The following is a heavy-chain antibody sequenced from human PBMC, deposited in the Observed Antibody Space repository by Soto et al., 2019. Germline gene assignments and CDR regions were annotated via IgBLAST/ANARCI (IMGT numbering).Heavy chain of an antibody. V-gene: IGHV1-18*01. J-gene: IGHJ6*02. Sequence: VSVPVSYKASGFTFRNYGLIWLRQAPGQGLEWMGWVSTNNSHTNYAQNHQGRVSMTTDTSTSTAYMELRGLTFDDTAVYYCARDIESVTAKHFFYYYAMDVWGQGTTVTVSS. CDR2: VSTNNSHT. D-gene: IGHD2-8*01. CDR3: ARDIESVTAKHFFYYYAMDV. CDR1: GFTFRNYG.